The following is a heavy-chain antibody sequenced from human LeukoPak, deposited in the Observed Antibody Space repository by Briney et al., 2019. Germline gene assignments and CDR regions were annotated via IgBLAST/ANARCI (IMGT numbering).Heavy chain of an antibody. CDR2: IYTSETT. Sequence: SETLSLTCTVSGYSISSGYYWGWIRQSAGKGLEWIGRIYTSETTNYNPSLKSRINMSVDPSKNQIFLELSSVTAADTAVYYCARGASTYFDYWGQGTLVIVSS. CDR3: ARGASTYFDY. V-gene: IGHV4-4*07. CDR1: GYSISSGYY. J-gene: IGHJ4*02.